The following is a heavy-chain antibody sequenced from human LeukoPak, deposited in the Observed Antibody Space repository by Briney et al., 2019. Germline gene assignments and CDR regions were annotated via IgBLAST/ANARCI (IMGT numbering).Heavy chain of an antibody. J-gene: IGHJ5*02. V-gene: IGHV4-39*07. Sequence: SETLSLTCTVSGDSISSSNYYWAWIRQPPGKGLEWIGSIFYSGTTYYSSSLKSRVTMSVDTSKSQFSLKLSSVTAADTAVYYCARDQGWFDPWGQGTLVTVSS. CDR2: IFYSGTT. CDR3: ARDQGWFDP. CDR1: GDSISSSNYY.